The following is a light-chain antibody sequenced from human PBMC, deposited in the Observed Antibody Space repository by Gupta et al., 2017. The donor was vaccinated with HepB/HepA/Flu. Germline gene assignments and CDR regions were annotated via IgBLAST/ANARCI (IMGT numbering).Light chain of an antibody. CDR2: DTS. CDR3: QQRSNWPPYT. V-gene: IGKV3-11*01. CDR1: QSVSSY. Sequence: EIVLTQSPATLSLSPGERATLSCRASQSVSSYLAWYEQKPGQAPRLLIYDTSNRDTGIPARFSGSGSGKDFTLTISSREPEDFAVYYCQQRSNWPPYTFGQGTKLEIK. J-gene: IGKJ2*01.